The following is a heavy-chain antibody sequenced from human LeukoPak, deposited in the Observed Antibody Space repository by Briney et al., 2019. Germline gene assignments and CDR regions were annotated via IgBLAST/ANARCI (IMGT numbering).Heavy chain of an antibody. Sequence: PGGSLRLSCAASGFTVSSNSMTWVRQAPGEGLEWVSVIYRDGSTFYADSVKGRFTISRDNSKNTLYLQMNSLRADDTAVYSCARDHRIGGSWGQGTLVTVSS. V-gene: IGHV3-53*01. CDR2: IYRDGST. J-gene: IGHJ4*02. D-gene: IGHD3-16*01. CDR3: ARDHRIGGS. CDR1: GFTVSSNS.